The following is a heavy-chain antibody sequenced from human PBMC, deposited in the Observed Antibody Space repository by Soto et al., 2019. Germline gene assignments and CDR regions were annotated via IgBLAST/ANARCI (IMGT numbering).Heavy chain of an antibody. Sequence: GGSLRLSCAASGFTFSSYGMHWVRQAPGKGLEWVAVIWYDGSNKYYADSVKGRFTISRDNSKNTLYLQMNSLRAEDTAVYYCARGTDSSSSQYYYYGMDVWGQGTTVTVSS. CDR2: IWYDGSNK. J-gene: IGHJ6*02. D-gene: IGHD6-6*01. CDR1: GFTFSSYG. V-gene: IGHV3-33*01. CDR3: ARGTDSSSSQYYYYGMDV.